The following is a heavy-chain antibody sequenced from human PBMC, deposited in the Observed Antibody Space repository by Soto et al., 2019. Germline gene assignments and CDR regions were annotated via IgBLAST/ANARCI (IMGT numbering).Heavy chain of an antibody. V-gene: IGHV1-46*01. CDR1: GYIFIHYY. Sequence: QVQLVQSGAEVKKPGASVKVSCRASGYIFIHYYIHWVQQAPGQGLEWMAIINPNGGSTNYAQKFQGSVTVTSDTSTSTVSMELNSLGSDDTAVYFCARSLLQGDFWGQGTLVTVSS. CDR2: INPNGGST. D-gene: IGHD2-21*01. CDR3: ARSLLQGDF. J-gene: IGHJ4*02.